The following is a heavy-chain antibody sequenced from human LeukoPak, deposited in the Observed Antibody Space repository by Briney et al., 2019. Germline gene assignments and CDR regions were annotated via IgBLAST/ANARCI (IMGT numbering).Heavy chain of an antibody. D-gene: IGHD6-13*01. CDR3: ARELAA. CDR1: GFTFSSYS. Sequence: GGSLKLSCAASGFTFSSYSVHWVRQAPGKGLEWVAVIWYDGSNKYYADSVKGRFTISGNNSKNTLYLQMNSLRDEDTAVYYCARELAAWGQGTLVTVSS. V-gene: IGHV3-33*01. J-gene: IGHJ4*02. CDR2: IWYDGSNK.